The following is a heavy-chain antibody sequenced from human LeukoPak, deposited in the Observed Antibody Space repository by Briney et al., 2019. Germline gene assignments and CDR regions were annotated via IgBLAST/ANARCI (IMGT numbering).Heavy chain of an antibody. D-gene: IGHD3-3*01. CDR1: GGSISSYY. CDR2: IYYSGST. J-gene: IGHJ6*03. Sequence: PSETLSLTCTVSGGSISSYYWSWIRQPPGKGLEWIGYIYYSGSTNYNPSLKSRVTISVDTSKNQFSLKLSSVTAADTAVYYCARLFSGFWSGYWYYYMDVWGKGTTVTVSS. V-gene: IGHV4-59*08. CDR3: ARLFSGFWSGYWYYYMDV.